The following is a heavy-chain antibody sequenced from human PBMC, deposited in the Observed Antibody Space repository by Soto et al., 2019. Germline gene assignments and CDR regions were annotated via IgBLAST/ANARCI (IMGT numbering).Heavy chain of an antibody. J-gene: IGHJ6*02. D-gene: IGHD3-16*01. CDR2: ISAYNGNT. CDR1: GYTFTSYG. CDR3: ARYSVNYDYSGDDYYSDGMPV. Sequence: ASVKVTCKASGYTFTSYGLSWGRQASGQGLEWMEWISAYNGNTNYAQKLQDRVTMTTDTSTSTAYMELRILRSDDTAVLYWARYSVNYDYSGDDYYSDGMPVWSQRTTGPVS. V-gene: IGHV1-18*01.